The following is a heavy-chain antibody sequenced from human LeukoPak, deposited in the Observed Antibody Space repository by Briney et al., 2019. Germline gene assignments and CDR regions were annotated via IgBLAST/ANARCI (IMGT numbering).Heavy chain of an antibody. D-gene: IGHD3-3*01. Sequence: PGGSLRLFCAASGFTFSSYAMSWVRQAPGKGLEWVSAISGNGDYTYYADSVEGRFTISRDNSKNTLYLQMDSLRAEDTAVYYCAKRSNYYDFWSGIDYWGQGTLVTVSS. V-gene: IGHV3-23*01. CDR2: ISGNGDYT. CDR1: GFTFSSYA. J-gene: IGHJ4*02. CDR3: AKRSNYYDFWSGIDY.